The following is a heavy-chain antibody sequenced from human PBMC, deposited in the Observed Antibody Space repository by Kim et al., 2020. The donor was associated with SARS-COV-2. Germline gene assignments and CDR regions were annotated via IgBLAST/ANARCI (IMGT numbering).Heavy chain of an antibody. J-gene: IGHJ4*01. V-gene: IGHV3-11*05. CDR2: ISSSGSYT. CDR1: GIDFSYYY. Sequence: GGSLRLSCAASGIDFSYYYMSWIRQAPGKGLEWISYISSSGSYTKYADSLKGRFTISRDNAENSLYLEMNSLIPEDTAVYYCVRVAVGASSWYYFDSWG. D-gene: IGHD6-13*01. CDR3: VRVAVGASSWYYFDS.